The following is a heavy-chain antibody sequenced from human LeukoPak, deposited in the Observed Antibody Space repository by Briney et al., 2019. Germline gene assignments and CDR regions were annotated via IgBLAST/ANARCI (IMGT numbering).Heavy chain of an antibody. Sequence: ASVKVSCKVSGYTLTELSMHWVRQAPGKGLEWMGGFDPEDGETIYAQKFQGRVTMTEDTSTDTAYMELSSLRSEDTAVYYRATDQGVAATLDYWGQGTLVTVSS. J-gene: IGHJ4*02. V-gene: IGHV1-24*01. D-gene: IGHD2-15*01. CDR1: GYTLTELS. CDR3: ATDQGVAATLDY. CDR2: FDPEDGET.